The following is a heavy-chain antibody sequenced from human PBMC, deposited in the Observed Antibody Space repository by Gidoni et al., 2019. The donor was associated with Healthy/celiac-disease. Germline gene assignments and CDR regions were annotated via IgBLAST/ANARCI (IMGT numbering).Heavy chain of an antibody. CDR3: ARDRGVVVAASYGMDV. Sequence: QVQLVESGGGVVQPWRSLRLSCAASGLPFSSYGRHWVRQAPGKGLECVAVIWYEGSNEYYADSVKGRFTISRDNSKNTLYLQMNSLRVEDTAVYYCARDRGVVVAASYGMDVWGQGTTVTVSS. CDR1: GLPFSSYG. CDR2: IWYEGSNE. D-gene: IGHD2-15*01. V-gene: IGHV3-33*01. J-gene: IGHJ6*02.